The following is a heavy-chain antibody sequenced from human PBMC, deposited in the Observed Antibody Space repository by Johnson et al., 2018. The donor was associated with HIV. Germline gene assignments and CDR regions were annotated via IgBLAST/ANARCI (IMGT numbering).Heavy chain of an antibody. Sequence: QVQLVESGGGLVKPGGSLRLSCAASRFTFSDYYMSWIRQTPGKGLEWVSYISSSGGTIYFADSVKGRFSISRDNAKNSLYLQMKSLRAEDTAVYYCASDRGYWDAFDIWGQGTMVIVSS. V-gene: IGHV3-11*04. CDR3: ASDRGYWDAFDI. J-gene: IGHJ3*02. CDR2: ISSSGGTI. D-gene: IGHD3-22*01. CDR1: RFTFSDYY.